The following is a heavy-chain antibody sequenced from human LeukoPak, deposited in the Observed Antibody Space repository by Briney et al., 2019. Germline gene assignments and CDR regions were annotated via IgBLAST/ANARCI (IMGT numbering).Heavy chain of an antibody. Sequence: GGSLRLSCATSGFTCSSYDLHWVRKAQGKGLEWVAVISYDGSNKYYADSVKGRFTISRDNSKNTLYLQMNSLRAEDTAVYYCAREARRFDYWGQGTLVTVSS. CDR2: ISYDGSNK. CDR1: GFTCSSYD. V-gene: IGHV3-30-3*01. CDR3: AREARRFDY. J-gene: IGHJ4*02.